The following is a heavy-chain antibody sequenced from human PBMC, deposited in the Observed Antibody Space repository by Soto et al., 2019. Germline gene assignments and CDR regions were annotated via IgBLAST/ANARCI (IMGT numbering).Heavy chain of an antibody. CDR1: GGSVSSGSYY. CDR3: PREGDYYGMDV. V-gene: IGHV4-61*01. Sequence: PSETLSLTCTVSGGSVSSGSYYWSWIRQPPGKGLEWIGYIYYSGSTNYNPSLKSRVTISVDTSKNQFSLKLSSVTAADTAVYYCPREGDYYGMDVWGQGTTVTVYS. D-gene: IGHD3-16*01. J-gene: IGHJ6*02. CDR2: IYYSGST.